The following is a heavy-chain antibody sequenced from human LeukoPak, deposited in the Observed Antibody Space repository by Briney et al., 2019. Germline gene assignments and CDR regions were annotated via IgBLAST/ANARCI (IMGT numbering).Heavy chain of an antibody. D-gene: IGHD2-15*01. Sequence: KASETPSLTCTVSGGSITNFYGGWIRQSPGKGLELIGYIYYSGTTDYSPSLKSRVSISVDTSKKQFSLKLSSVTAADTAVYYCARSPGGGFDIWGQGTMVTVSS. CDR3: ARSPGGGFDI. CDR1: GGSITNFY. J-gene: IGHJ3*02. CDR2: IYYSGTT. V-gene: IGHV4-59*01.